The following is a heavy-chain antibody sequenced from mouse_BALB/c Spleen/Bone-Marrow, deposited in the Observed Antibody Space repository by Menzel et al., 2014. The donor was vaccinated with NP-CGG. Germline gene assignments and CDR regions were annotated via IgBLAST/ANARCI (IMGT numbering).Heavy chain of an antibody. D-gene: IGHD2-3*01. J-gene: IGHJ2*01. CDR3: ARRGYDGYH. Sequence: VMLVESGAELMKPGASVKISCKATGYTFSSYWIEWVKQRPGHGLEWIGEILPGNGSTNYNEKFKGKATFTADTSSNTAYMQLSSLTSEDSAVYYCARRGYDGYHWGQGTTLTVSS. CDR2: ILPGNGST. V-gene: IGHV1-9*01. CDR1: GYTFSSYW.